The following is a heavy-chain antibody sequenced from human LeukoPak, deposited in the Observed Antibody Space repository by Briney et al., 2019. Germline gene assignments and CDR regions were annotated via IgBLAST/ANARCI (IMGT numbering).Heavy chain of an antibody. J-gene: IGHJ4*02. CDR2: INHSGST. V-gene: IGHV4-34*01. CDR3: ARWYSSSCDY. CDR1: GGSFSGYY. D-gene: IGHD6-13*01. Sequence: SETLSLTCAVYGGSFSGYYWSWIRQPPGKGLEWIGEINHSGSTNYNPSLKSRVTISVDTSKNQFSLKPSSVTAADTAVYYCARWYSSSCDYWGQGTLVTVSS.